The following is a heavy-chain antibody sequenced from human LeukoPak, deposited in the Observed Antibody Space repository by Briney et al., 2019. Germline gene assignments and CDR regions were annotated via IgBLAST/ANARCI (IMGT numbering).Heavy chain of an antibody. V-gene: IGHV5-51*01. CDR3: ARPATGNNFWSGYLGSYAFDI. J-gene: IGHJ3*02. CDR2: IYPGDSDT. Sequence: GESLKISCKGSGYSFTSYWIGWVRQMPGKGLEWMGIIYPGDSDTRYSPSFQGQVTISADKSISTAYLQRSSLKASDTAMYYCARPATGNNFWSGYLGSYAFDIWGQGTMVTVSS. D-gene: IGHD3-3*01. CDR1: GYSFTSYW.